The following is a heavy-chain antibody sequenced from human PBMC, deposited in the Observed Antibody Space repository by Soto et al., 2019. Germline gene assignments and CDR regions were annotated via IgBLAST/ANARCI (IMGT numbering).Heavy chain of an antibody. V-gene: IGHV4-39*01. CDR3: RSSSRYSTDV. J-gene: IGHJ6*02. Sequence: QLQLQESGPGLVKPSETLSLSCTVSGGSITSSFYWGWIRQPPGKGLEWIGSIYGTGNTYYNPSLNGRVTISADTSKNQFSLNLISVTAADKAVYYCRSSSRYSTDVWGQGATVTVSS. D-gene: IGHD6-13*01. CDR2: IYGTGNT. CDR1: GGSITSSFY.